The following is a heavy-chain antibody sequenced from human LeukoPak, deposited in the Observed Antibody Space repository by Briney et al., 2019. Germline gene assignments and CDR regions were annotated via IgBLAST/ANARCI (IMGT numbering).Heavy chain of an antibody. CDR2: ISYDGSNK. CDR3: ARGKLVSTSGPPYNWFDP. J-gene: IGHJ5*02. Sequence: GRSLRLSCAASGFTFSSYAMHWVRQAPGKGLEWVAVISYDGSNKYYADSVKGRFTISRDNSKNTLYLQMNSLRAEDTAVYYCARGKLVSTSGPPYNWFDPWGQGTLVTVSS. V-gene: IGHV3-30*01. CDR1: GFTFSSYA. D-gene: IGHD5/OR15-5a*01.